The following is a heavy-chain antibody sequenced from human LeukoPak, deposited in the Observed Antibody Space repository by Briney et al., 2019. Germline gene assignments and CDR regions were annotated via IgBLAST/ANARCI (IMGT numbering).Heavy chain of an antibody. CDR2: IFYSGNT. V-gene: IGHV4-39*01. CDR1: GGSIISSTYY. CDR3: RGVLAAIAKYV. Sequence: PSETLSLTCTVSGGSIISSTYYWGWIRQPPGKGLEWIGSIFYSGNTYYNPSLKSRVTLSVDTSKNQFSLKLSSVTAADTAVYYCRGVLAAIAKYVWGRGTLVTVSS. J-gene: IGHJ4*02. D-gene: IGHD2-15*01.